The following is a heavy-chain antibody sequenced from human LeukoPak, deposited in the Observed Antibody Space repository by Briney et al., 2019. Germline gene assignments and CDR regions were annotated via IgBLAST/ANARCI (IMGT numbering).Heavy chain of an antibody. D-gene: IGHD2-2*01. J-gene: IGHJ6*03. CDR1: GGSISSSSYY. CDR3: ACTSCYFHDPMQNYYYMDV. V-gene: IGHV4-39*01. Sequence: SETLSLTCTVSGGSISSSSYYWGWIRQPPGKGLEWIGSIYYSGSTYYNPSLKSRVTISVDTSKNQFSLKLSSVTAADTAVYYCACTSCYFHDPMQNYYYMDVWGKGTTVTVSS. CDR2: IYYSGST.